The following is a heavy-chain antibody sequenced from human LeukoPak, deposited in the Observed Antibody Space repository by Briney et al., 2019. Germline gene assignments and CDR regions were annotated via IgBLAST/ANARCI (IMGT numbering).Heavy chain of an antibody. Sequence: SETLSLTCTVSGGSISSYYWSWIRQPPEKRLEWIGDIYYSGSTNYNPSLKCRVTISVDTSKNQFSLKLSSVTAADTAVYYCASRSSIWSGYQDTLYYFDSWGQGTLVTVSS. V-gene: IGHV4-59*01. CDR1: GGSISSYY. CDR2: IYYSGST. D-gene: IGHD3-3*01. CDR3: ASRSSIWSGYQDTLYYFDS. J-gene: IGHJ4*02.